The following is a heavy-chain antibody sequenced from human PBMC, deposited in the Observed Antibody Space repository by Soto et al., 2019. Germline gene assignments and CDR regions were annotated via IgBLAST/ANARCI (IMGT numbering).Heavy chain of an antibody. CDR3: ARDSAAAGTSWSYMDV. D-gene: IGHD6-13*01. V-gene: IGHV3-33*01. Sequence: GGSLRLSCAASGFTFSSYGMHWVRQAPGKGLEWVAVIWYDGSNKYYADSVKGRFTISRDNSKNTLYLQMNSLRAEDTAVYYCARDSAAAGTSWSYMDVWGKGTTVTVSS. CDR1: GFTFSSYG. J-gene: IGHJ6*03. CDR2: IWYDGSNK.